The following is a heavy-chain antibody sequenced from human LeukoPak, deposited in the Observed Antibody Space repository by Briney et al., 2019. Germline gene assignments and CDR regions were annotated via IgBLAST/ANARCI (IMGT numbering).Heavy chain of an antibody. CDR2: INHSGST. CDR1: GGSFSGYY. Sequence: PSETLSLTCAVYGGSFSGYYWSWIRQPPGKGLEWIGEINHSGSTNYNPSLKSRVTISVDTSKNQFSLKLSSVTAADTAVYYCARDRVPAAAPDAFDIWGQGTMVTVSS. J-gene: IGHJ3*02. D-gene: IGHD2-2*01. V-gene: IGHV4-34*01. CDR3: ARDRVPAAAPDAFDI.